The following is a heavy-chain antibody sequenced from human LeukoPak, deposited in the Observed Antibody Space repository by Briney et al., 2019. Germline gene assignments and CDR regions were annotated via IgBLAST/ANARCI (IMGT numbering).Heavy chain of an antibody. CDR1: GFTFSSYA. CDR3: ARAGGWGYSSSSGYYFDY. CDR2: ISGSGGST. V-gene: IGHV3-23*01. D-gene: IGHD6-6*01. J-gene: IGHJ4*02. Sequence: GGSLRLSCAASGFTFSSYAMSWVRQAPGKGLEWVSAISGSGGSTHYADSVKGRFTISRDNSKNTLYLQMNSLRAEDTAVYYCARAGGWGYSSSSGYYFDYWGQGTLVTVSS.